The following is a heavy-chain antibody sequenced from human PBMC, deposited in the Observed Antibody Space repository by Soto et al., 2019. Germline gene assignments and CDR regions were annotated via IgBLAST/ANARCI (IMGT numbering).Heavy chain of an antibody. V-gene: IGHV3-23*01. CDR2: ITRDGTI. Sequence: PGGSLRLSCGGSGFTFSTYAMSWVRQAPGEGLEWVSAITRDGTIYYTDSVKGRFIISRDNSKNTVYLQMNSLRAEDTAVYYCAKEAYEGAYGDYWGQGTLVTVSS. CDR3: AKEAYEGAYGDY. J-gene: IGHJ4*02. D-gene: IGHD3-22*01. CDR1: GFTFSTYA.